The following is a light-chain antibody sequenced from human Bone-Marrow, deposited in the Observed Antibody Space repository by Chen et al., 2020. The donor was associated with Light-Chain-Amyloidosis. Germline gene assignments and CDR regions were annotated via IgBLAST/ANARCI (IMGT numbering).Light chain of an antibody. CDR1: NIGSTS. CDR3: QVWDRSSDRPV. Sequence: SYVLTQPSSVSVAPGQTATIACGGSNIGSTSLHWYQQTPGQAPLRVVYDDSDRPAGIPERLSGSNSGNTATLTISRVEAGDEADYYCQVWDRSSDRPVFGGGTKLTVL. CDR2: DDS. V-gene: IGLV3-21*02. J-gene: IGLJ3*02.